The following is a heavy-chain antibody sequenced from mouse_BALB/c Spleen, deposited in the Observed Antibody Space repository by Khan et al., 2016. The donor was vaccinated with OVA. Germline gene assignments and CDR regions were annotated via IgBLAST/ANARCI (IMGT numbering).Heavy chain of an antibody. CDR1: GFTFSTYG. V-gene: IGHV5-6*01. CDR2: ISTGGHYT. CDR3: ARLAYYYDSEGFAY. J-gene: IGHJ3*01. D-gene: IGHD1-1*01. Sequence: EVELVESGGDLVEPGGSLKLSCAASGFTFSTYGMSWVRQTPDKRLEWVATISTGGHYTYYPDSVRGRFTISRDNAKHPLYLQMTSLKSEDTAMFYCARLAYYYDSEGFAYWGQGTLVTVSA.